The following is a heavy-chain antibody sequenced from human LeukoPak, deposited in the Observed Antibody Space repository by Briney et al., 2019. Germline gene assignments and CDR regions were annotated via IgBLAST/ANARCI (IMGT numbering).Heavy chain of an antibody. V-gene: IGHV4-39*07. D-gene: IGHD3-10*01. CDR2: IYYSGST. J-gene: IGHJ4*02. Sequence: SETLSLTCTVSGGSISGSSYYWGWIRQPPGKGLEWIGSIYYSGSTYYNPSLKSRVTISVDTSKNQFSLKLSSVTAADTAVYYCARIGFGENYYFDYWGQGTLVTVSS. CDR1: GGSISGSSYY. CDR3: ARIGFGENYYFDY.